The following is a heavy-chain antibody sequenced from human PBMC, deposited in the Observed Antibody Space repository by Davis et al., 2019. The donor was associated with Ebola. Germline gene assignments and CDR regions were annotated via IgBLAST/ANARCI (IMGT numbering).Heavy chain of an antibody. CDR1: GFTFSSYG. CDR2: ISYDGSNK. V-gene: IGHV3-30*18. D-gene: IGHD5-18*01. Sequence: GGSLRLSCAASGFTFSSYGMHWVRQAPGKGLEWVAVISYDGSNKYYADSVKGRFTISRDNSKNTLYLQMNSLRAEDTAVYYCAKSFGAMDYYYYYGMDVWGQGTTVTVSS. J-gene: IGHJ6*02. CDR3: AKSFGAMDYYYYYGMDV.